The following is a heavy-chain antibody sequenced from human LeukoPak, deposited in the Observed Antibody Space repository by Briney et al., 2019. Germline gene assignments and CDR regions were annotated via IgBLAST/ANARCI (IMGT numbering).Heavy chain of an antibody. J-gene: IGHJ4*02. CDR2: ISWDGGST. CDR1: GFTFDDYA. V-gene: IGHV3-43D*04. Sequence: GGSLRLSCAASGFTFDDYAMHWVRRAPGKGLEWVSLISWDGGSTYYADSVKGRFTISRDNSKNSLYLQMNSLRAEDTALYYCAKDISYGSGSSLDYWGQGTLVTVSS. D-gene: IGHD3-10*01. CDR3: AKDISYGSGSSLDY.